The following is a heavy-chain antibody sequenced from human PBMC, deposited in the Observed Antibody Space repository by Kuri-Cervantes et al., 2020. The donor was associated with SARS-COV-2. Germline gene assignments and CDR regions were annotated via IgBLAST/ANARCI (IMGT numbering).Heavy chain of an antibody. J-gene: IGHJ4*02. D-gene: IGHD4-17*01. V-gene: IGHV1-18*01. CDR1: GYTFTSYG. Sequence: ASVKVSCKASGYTFTSYGISWVRQAPGQGLECMGWISAYNGNTNYAQKLQGRVTMTTDTSTSTAYMELRSLRSDDTAVYYCASRVREDYGEDYWGQGTLVTVSS. CDR2: ISAYNGNT. CDR3: ASRVREDYGEDY.